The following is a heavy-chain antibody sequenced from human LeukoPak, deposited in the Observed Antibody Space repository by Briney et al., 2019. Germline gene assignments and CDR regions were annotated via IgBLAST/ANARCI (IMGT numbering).Heavy chain of an antibody. CDR2: IYTSGST. CDR3: ARDGGPYHYYYMDV. CDR1: GGSISSGSYY. D-gene: IGHD3-16*01. J-gene: IGHJ6*03. V-gene: IGHV4-61*02. Sequence: PSQTLSLTCTVSGGSISSGSYYWSWIRQPAGKGLEWIGRIYTSGSTNYNPSLKSRVTISVDTSKNQFSLKLSSVTAADTAVYYCARDGGPYHYYYMDVWGKGTTVTVSS.